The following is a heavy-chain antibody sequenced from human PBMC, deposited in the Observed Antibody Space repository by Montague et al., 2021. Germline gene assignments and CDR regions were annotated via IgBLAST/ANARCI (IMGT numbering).Heavy chain of an antibody. V-gene: IGHV4-59*08. CDR2: MFYGGAT. J-gene: IGHJ5*02. CDR3: AKQDYFVSGTSYKGFDH. CDR1: SGSIFHAH. Sequence: SETLSLTCTVSSGSIFHAHWSWVRQPPGKGLEWLGSMFYGGATSNNPSLKSRVTMSIDTSTKQFSLKLSFVTAADTAVYYCAKQDYFVSGTSYKGFDHWGQGILVTVSS. D-gene: IGHD3-10*01.